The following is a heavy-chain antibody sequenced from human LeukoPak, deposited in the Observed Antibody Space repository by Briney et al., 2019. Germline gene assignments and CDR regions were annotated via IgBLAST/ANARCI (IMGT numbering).Heavy chain of an antibody. Sequence: SETLSLTCAVYVGSFSDYYSSCIRPSPQKGLEWIGEINHSGSINYNPSLKSRLTISVDTSKNQFSLRLTSVTAADTAVFYCARGRPAVRSGWGYSYYGRDVWGQETADSVSS. CDR1: VGSFSDYY. CDR3: ARGRPAVRSGWGYSYYGRDV. D-gene: IGHD3-3*01. CDR2: INHSGSI. V-gene: IGHV4-34*01. J-gene: IGHJ6*02.